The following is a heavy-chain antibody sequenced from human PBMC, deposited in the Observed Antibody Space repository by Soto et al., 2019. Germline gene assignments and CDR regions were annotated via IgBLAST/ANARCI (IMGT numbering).Heavy chain of an antibody. Sequence: SVKVSCKASGGTFSSYAISWVRQAPGQGLEWMGGIIPIFGTANYAQKFQGRVTITADESTSTAYMELSSLRSEDTAVYYCARGSIPLVYCSSTSCLQKYYYYGMDVWGQGTTVTVSS. V-gene: IGHV1-69*13. CDR2: IIPIFGTA. CDR1: GGTFSSYA. J-gene: IGHJ6*02. CDR3: ARGSIPLVYCSSTSCLQKYYYYGMDV. D-gene: IGHD2-2*01.